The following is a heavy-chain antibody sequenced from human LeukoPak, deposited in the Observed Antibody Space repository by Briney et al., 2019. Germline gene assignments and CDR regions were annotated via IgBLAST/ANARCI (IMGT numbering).Heavy chain of an antibody. D-gene: IGHD3-10*01. CDR3: AKSRRGVIIDESDY. CDR1: GFPLRSYA. Sequence: QPGGSLRLSCAASGFPLRSYATNWVRQAPGKGLDWVSVISGGGANAHYADSVKGRFTISRDNSKSTVFLQMNSLRVEDTAVYYCAKSRRGVIIDESDYWGQGTLVTVSS. CDR2: ISGGGANA. V-gene: IGHV3-23*01. J-gene: IGHJ4*02.